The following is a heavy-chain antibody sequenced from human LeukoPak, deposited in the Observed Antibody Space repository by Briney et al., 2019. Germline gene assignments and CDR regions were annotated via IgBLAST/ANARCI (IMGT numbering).Heavy chain of an antibody. Sequence: GGSLRLSCTASGFIFSTSWMTWVRQAPGKGLEWVANINLDGSEKYYVDSVKGRFTISRDNAKNSLYLQMNSLRAEDTAVYYCATDINTHIRGWYWGQGSLVTVSS. J-gene: IGHJ4*02. CDR2: INLDGSEK. CDR3: ATDINTHIRGWY. V-gene: IGHV3-7*01. CDR1: GFIFSTSW. D-gene: IGHD3-10*01.